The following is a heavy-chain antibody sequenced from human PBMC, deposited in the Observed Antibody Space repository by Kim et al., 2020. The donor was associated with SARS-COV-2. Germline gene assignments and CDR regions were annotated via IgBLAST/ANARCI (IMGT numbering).Heavy chain of an antibody. CDR1: GFTFSSYS. D-gene: IGHD3-22*01. J-gene: IGHJ6*02. Sequence: GGSLRLSCAASGFTFSSYSMNWVRQALGKGLEWVSYISSSSSTIYYADSVKGRFTISRDNAKNSLYLQMNSLRAEDTAVYYCARGFTMIVVSYYYGMDVWGQGTTVTVSS. V-gene: IGHV3-48*04. CDR3: ARGFTMIVVSYYYGMDV. CDR2: ISSSSSTI.